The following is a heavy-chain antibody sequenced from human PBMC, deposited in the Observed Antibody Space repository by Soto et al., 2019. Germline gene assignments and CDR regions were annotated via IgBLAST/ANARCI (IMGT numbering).Heavy chain of an antibody. CDR1: GFTYESYA. CDR2: INSGGTVA. Sequence: EVQLLESGGGLVQPGGSLRLSCAASGFTYESYAMSWVRQAPGKGLEWVSGINSGGTVAHYADSVKGRFAISRDNSKNTLSLEMNSLRADGTGLYYWAISTGGFGGLFVVPSDYWGQGTLVTVSS. J-gene: IGHJ4*02. CDR3: AISTGGFGGLFVVPSDY. V-gene: IGHV3-23*01. D-gene: IGHD3-16*02.